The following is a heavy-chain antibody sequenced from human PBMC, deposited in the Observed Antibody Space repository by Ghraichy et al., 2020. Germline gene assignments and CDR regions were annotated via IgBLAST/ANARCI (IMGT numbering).Heavy chain of an antibody. CDR2: IKQDGSEK. Sequence: GGSLRLSCAASGFTFSSYWMTWVRQSPGKGLEWVANIKQDGSEKVYLDSVKGRFTISRDNAKNSLYLQMNSLRVDDTAVYYCAKGWGPIDWGQGTLVTVSS. V-gene: IGHV3-7*01. CDR1: GFTFSSYW. CDR3: AKGWGPID. D-gene: IGHD2-21*02. J-gene: IGHJ4*02.